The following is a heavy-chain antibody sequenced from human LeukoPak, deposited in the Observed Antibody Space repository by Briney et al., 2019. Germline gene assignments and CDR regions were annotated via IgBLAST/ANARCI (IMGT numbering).Heavy chain of an antibody. CDR2: TYYSGST. J-gene: IGHJ6*02. CDR1: GGSISSYY. V-gene: IGHV4-59*01. D-gene: IGHD3-10*01. CDR3: ARTYYYGSGSYYSNYYYYGTDV. Sequence: PSETLSLTCTVSGGSISSYYWSWIRQPPGKGLEWIGYTYYSGSTNYNPSLKSRVTISVDTSKNQFSLKLSSVTAADTAVYYCARTYYYGSGSYYSNYYYYGTDVWGLGTTVTVSS.